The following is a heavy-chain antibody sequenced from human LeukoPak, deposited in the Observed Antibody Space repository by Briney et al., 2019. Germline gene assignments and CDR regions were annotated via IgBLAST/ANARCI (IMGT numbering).Heavy chain of an antibody. CDR3: ARRVAVADNYFDY. J-gene: IGHJ4*02. D-gene: IGHD6-19*01. V-gene: IGHV3-21*01. CDR2: ISNSSSYI. CDR1: GFTFSNYS. Sequence: GGSLRLSCAASGFTFSNYSMNWVRQAPGKGLEWVSSISNSSSYIYYADSVKGRFTISRDNAKNSLYLQMNSLRAEDTGVDYCARRVAVADNYFDYWGQGTLVTVSS.